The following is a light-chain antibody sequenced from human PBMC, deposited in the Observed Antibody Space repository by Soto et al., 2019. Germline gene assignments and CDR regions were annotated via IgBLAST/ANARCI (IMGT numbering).Light chain of an antibody. J-gene: IGKJ1*01. CDR2: DAS. CDR1: QSISSW. Sequence: DIEFTQSPSTLSASVGDRATLSCRASQSISSWLAWYQQKPGQAPKLLIYDASSLESGVPSRFSGSGSGTEFTLTISSLEPDDFAIYYCQQYNSYSPTFGQGTKVDIK. CDR3: QQYNSYSPT. V-gene: IGKV1-5*01.